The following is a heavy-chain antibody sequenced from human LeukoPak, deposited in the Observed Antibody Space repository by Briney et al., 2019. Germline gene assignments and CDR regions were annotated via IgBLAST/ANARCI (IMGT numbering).Heavy chain of an antibody. V-gene: IGHV3-21*01. J-gene: IGHJ4*02. Sequence: GGSLRLSCAASGFTFSSYIMNWVRQAPGKGLEWVSSISSSSSYIYYADSVKGRFTISRDNAKNSLYLQMNSLRAEDTAVYYCARVRSRGSGTPPFDYWGQGTLVTVSS. CDR3: ARVRSRGSGTPPFDY. D-gene: IGHD3-10*01. CDR1: GFTFSSYI. CDR2: ISSSSSYI.